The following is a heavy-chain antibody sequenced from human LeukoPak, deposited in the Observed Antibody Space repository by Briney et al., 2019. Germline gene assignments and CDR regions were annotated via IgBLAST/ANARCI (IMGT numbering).Heavy chain of an antibody. CDR2: IIPIFGTA. CDR1: GGTFSSYA. Sequence: SVNVSCKASGGTFSSYAISWVRQAPGQGLEWMGGIIPIFGTANYAQKFQGRVTITADESTSTAYMELSSLRSEDTAVYYCARGGYDFWSGYYTEGYNWFDPWGQGTLVTVSS. V-gene: IGHV1-69*13. J-gene: IGHJ5*02. CDR3: ARGGYDFWSGYYTEGYNWFDP. D-gene: IGHD3-3*01.